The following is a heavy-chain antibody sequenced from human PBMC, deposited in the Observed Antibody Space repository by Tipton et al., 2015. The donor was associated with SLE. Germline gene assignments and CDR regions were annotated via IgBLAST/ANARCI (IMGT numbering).Heavy chain of an antibody. CDR2: ISYDGRTK. J-gene: IGHJ6*03. Sequence: SLRLSCAASGFTFSTYAMHWVRQAPGKGLEWVALISYDGRTKYYADSVKGRFTISRDNSKNTIYLQMSSLRAEDTAVYYCARAAVAGTGGDYYYYYMVVWGKGTTVTVSS. V-gene: IGHV3-30*15. CDR1: GFTFSTYA. CDR3: ARAAVAGTGGDYYYYYMVV. D-gene: IGHD6-19*01.